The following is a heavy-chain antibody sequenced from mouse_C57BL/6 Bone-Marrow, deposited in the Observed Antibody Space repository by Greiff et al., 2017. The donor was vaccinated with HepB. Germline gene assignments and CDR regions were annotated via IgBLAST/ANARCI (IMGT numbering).Heavy chain of an antibody. CDR1: GFSLTSYA. J-gene: IGHJ1*03. CDR2: IWTGGGT. CDR3: ARATVVDRDWYFDV. Sequence: VMLVESGPGLVAPSQSLSITCTVSGFSLTSYAISWVRQPPGKGLEWLGVIWTGGGTNYNSALKSRLSISKDNSKSQVFLKMNSLQTDDTARYCCARATVVDRDWYFDVWGTGTTVTVSS. D-gene: IGHD1-1*01. V-gene: IGHV2-9-1*01.